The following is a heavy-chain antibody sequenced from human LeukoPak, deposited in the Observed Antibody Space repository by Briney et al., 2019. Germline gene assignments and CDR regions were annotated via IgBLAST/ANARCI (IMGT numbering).Heavy chain of an antibody. CDR1: GGSFSGYY. CDR2: INHSGST. D-gene: IGHD3-3*01. CDR3: ARGRDYDFWSGYYRWFDP. J-gene: IGHJ5*02. V-gene: IGHV4-34*01. Sequence: SETLSLTCAVYGGSFSGYYWSWIRQPPGKGLEWIGEINHSGSTNYNPSLKSRVTISVDTSKNQFSLKLSSVTAADTAVYYCARGRDYDFWSGYYRWFDPCGQGTLVTVSS.